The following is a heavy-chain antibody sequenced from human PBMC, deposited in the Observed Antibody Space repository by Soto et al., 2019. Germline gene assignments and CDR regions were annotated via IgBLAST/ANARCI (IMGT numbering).Heavy chain of an antibody. CDR2: ISYDGSIK. J-gene: IGHJ6*02. CDR1: GFTFSDYA. CDR3: ARTRMLAYYYGMDV. V-gene: IGHV3-30-3*01. D-gene: IGHD2-15*01. Sequence: QVQLVESGGGVVPPGRALRLSCVAPGFTFSDYAMHWVRQAPGKGLEWVAAISYDGSIKYYADSVKGRFTISRDNSKNTLYLQMSSLRAEDTAVYYCARTRMLAYYYGMDVWGQGTTVTVSS.